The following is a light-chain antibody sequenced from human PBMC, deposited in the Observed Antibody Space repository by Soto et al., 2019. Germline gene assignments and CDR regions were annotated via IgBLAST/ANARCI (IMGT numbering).Light chain of an antibody. CDR1: SNDVGYYDY. J-gene: IGLJ1*01. Sequence: QSALTQPPSASGSPGQSVTISCTGTSNDVGYYDYVSWYQQYPGKAPKLMIYEVNKRPSGVPDRFSGSKSGNTAFLTVSGLREEDEAEYHCSSFAGGNNFVFGTGTKVTVL. CDR2: EVN. V-gene: IGLV2-8*01. CDR3: SSFAGGNNFV.